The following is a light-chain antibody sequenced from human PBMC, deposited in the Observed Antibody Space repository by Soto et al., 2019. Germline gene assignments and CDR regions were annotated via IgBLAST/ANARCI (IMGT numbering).Light chain of an antibody. V-gene: IGKV3-20*01. J-gene: IGKJ3*01. CDR3: LQYGTSQGFT. Sequence: EIVLTQSPGTLSLSPGERATLSCRASQSVTTNIAWYQQKPGQTPRLLIYGASSRATGIPDRFSGSGCATDFTPIISRLESEDFAVYYCLQYGTSQGFTFGPGTKVDIK. CDR2: GAS. CDR1: QSVTTN.